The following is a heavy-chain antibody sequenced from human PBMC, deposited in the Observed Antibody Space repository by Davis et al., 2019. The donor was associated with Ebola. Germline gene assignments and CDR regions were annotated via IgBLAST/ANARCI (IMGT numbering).Heavy chain of an antibody. J-gene: IGHJ4*02. CDR2: LYYSGST. Sequence: MPGGSLRLSCTVSGGSISSSSYYWGWIRQPPGKGLEWIGNLYYSGSTYSNPSLKSRVTISVDTSKNQFSLKMSSVTAADTAVYYCARLTSGWPWYFDCWGQGTLVTVSS. CDR3: ARLTSGWPWYFDC. V-gene: IGHV4-39*01. CDR1: GGSISSSSYY. D-gene: IGHD6-19*01.